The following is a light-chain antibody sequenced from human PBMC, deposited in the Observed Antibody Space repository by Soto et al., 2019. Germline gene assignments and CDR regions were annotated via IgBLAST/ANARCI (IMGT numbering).Light chain of an antibody. CDR1: QSVSSN. CDR2: GAS. V-gene: IGKV3-15*01. CDR3: QQYNNWPV. Sequence: EIVMTQSPATLSVSPGERATLSCRASQSVSSNLAWYQQKPGQAPRLLIYGASTTATGIPARFSGSGSGTEFTLTISGLQSDDFAVSKCQQYNNWPVFGQGTKVEIK. J-gene: IGKJ1*01.